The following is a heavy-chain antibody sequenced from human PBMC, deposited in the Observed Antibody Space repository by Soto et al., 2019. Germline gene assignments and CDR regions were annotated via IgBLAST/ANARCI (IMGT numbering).Heavy chain of an antibody. Sequence: PSETLSLTCTVYGGSFSDYFWTCIRQPPGKGLEWIGEIKHSGSTNYNPSLKSRVTISVDTSKNQFSLKLISVTAADTAVYYCARGPPNLYYGTGGYYYLDYWGQGTLVTVS. V-gene: IGHV4-34*01. D-gene: IGHD2-8*02. CDR1: GGSFSDYF. CDR3: ARGPPNLYYGTGGYYYLDY. J-gene: IGHJ4*02. CDR2: IKHSGST.